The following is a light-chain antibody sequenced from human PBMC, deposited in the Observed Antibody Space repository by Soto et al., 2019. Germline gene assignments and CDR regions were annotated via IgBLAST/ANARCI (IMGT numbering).Light chain of an antibody. Sequence: DIQMTQSPSTLSGSVGDRVTITCRASQTISSWLAWYQQKPGKDPKLLIYKASTLKSGGPSRFSGSGSGTEFTLTISSLQPDDFATYYCQHYNSYSEAFGQGTKVDIK. V-gene: IGKV1-5*03. J-gene: IGKJ1*01. CDR2: KAS. CDR1: QTISSW. CDR3: QHYNSYSEA.